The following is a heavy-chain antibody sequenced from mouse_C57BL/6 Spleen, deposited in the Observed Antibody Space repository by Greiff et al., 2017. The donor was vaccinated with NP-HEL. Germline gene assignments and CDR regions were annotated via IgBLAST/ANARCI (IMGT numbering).Heavy chain of an antibody. J-gene: IGHJ3*01. D-gene: IGHD2-1*01. V-gene: IGHV14-2*01. CDR2: IDPEDGEN. CDR3: ARSYYGNYVPFAD. CDR1: GFNIKDYY. Sequence: VQLQQSGAELVKPGASVKLSCTASGFNIKDYYMHWVKQRTEQGLEWIGRIDPEDGENKYAPKFQGKATITADTSSNTAYLQLSSLTSEDTAVYYCARSYYGNYVPFADWGQGTLVTVSA.